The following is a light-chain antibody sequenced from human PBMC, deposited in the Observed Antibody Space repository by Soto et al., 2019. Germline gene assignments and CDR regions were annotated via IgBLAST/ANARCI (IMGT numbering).Light chain of an antibody. Sequence: EIVMTQSPATQSVSPGERATLSCRASQSVSSNLAWYQQKPGQAPRLLIYGASTRATGIPARFSGSGSGTEFTLTISSLQSEDIAVYYCQQYNNWPPGTFGQGTKLEIK. J-gene: IGKJ2*01. CDR2: GAS. V-gene: IGKV3-15*01. CDR1: QSVSSN. CDR3: QQYNNWPPGT.